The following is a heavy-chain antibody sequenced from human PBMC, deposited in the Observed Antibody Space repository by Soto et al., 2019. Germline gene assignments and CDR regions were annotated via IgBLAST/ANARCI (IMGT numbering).Heavy chain of an antibody. V-gene: IGHV1-18*01. CDR1: GYTFTSYG. CDR3: AKAGSFLELAKSASDYYYYYMDV. J-gene: IGHJ6*03. CDR2: ISAYNGNT. D-gene: IGHD3-3*01. Sequence: ASVKVSCKASGYTFTSYGISWVRQAPGQGLEWMGWISAYNGNTNYAQKLQGRVTMTTDTSTSTAYMELRSLRSDDTAVYYCAKAGSFLELAKSASDYYYYYMDVWGKGTTVTVSS.